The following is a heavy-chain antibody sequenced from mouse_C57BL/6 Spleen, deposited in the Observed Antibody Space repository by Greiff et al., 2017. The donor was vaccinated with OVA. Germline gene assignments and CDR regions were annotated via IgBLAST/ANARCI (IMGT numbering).Heavy chain of an antibody. D-gene: IGHD3-2*02. Sequence: QVQLQQSGAELVRPGSSVKLSCKASGYTFTSYWMDWVKQRPGQGLEWIGNIYPSDSETHYNQKFKDKATLTVDKSSSTAYMQLSSLTSEDSAVYYCARGAAEAFAYWGQGTLGTVSA. CDR3: ARGAAEAFAY. CDR2: IYPSDSET. J-gene: IGHJ3*01. CDR1: GYTFTSYW. V-gene: IGHV1-61*01.